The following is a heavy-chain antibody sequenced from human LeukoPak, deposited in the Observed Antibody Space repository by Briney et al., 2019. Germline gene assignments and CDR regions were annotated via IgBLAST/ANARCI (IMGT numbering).Heavy chain of an antibody. Sequence: PPGGSLRLSCAASGFTFSSYVRSWVRQAPGKGLEWVSTIGSRGDITYYADSVKGRFTISRDNSKNTLYLQMNSLRAEDTAVYYCAKDYMVRGVQIDYWGQGTLVTVSS. CDR3: AKDYMVRGVQIDY. V-gene: IGHV3-23*01. CDR2: IGSRGDIT. CDR1: GFTFSSYV. D-gene: IGHD3-10*01. J-gene: IGHJ4*02.